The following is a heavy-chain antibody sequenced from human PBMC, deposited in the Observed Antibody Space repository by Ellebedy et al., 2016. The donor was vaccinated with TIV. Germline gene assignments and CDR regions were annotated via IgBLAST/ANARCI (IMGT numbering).Heavy chain of an antibody. CDR1: GFTFSDYY. Sequence: GGSLRLSXAASGFTFSDYYMSWIRQAPGKGLEWVSYISSSGSTIYYADSVKGRFTISRDNAKNSLYLQMNSLRSEDTAVYYCARVERDGYNFGDWGQGTLVTVSS. V-gene: IGHV3-11*01. D-gene: IGHD5-24*01. CDR3: ARVERDGYNFGD. CDR2: ISSSGSTI. J-gene: IGHJ4*02.